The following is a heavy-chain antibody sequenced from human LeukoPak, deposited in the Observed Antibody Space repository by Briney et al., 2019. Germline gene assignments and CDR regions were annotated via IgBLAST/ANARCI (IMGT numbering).Heavy chain of an antibody. CDR3: ARGPGLIAARPRSPRRSYYFDY. D-gene: IGHD6-6*01. CDR2: IYHSGST. Sequence: MTSETLSLTCTVSGYSISSGYYWGWIRQPPGKGLEWIGSIYHSGSTYYNPSLKSRVTISVDTSKNQFSLKLSSVTAADTAVYYCARGPGLIAARPRSPRRSYYFDYWGQGTLVTVSS. V-gene: IGHV4-38-2*02. CDR1: GYSISSGYY. J-gene: IGHJ4*02.